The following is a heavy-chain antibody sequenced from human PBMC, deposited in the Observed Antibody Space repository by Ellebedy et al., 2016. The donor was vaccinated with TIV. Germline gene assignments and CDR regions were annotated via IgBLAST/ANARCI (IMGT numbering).Heavy chain of an antibody. CDR3: ARDPETAMIKGDY. CDR1: GYTLSGYY. CDR2: FNPISGDT. Sequence: AASVKVSCKTSGYTLSGYYMHWVRQAPGQGLEWMGWFNPISGDTKYAQKFQGRVTMTRDTSITTAYMELSRLRTDDTAVYYCARDPETAMIKGDYWGQGTLVTVSS. D-gene: IGHD5-18*01. J-gene: IGHJ4*02. V-gene: IGHV1-2*02.